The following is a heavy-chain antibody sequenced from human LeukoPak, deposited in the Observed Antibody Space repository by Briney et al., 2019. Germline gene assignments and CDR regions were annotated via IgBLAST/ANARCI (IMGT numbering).Heavy chain of an antibody. J-gene: IGHJ4*02. CDR2: IWYDGSNK. Sequence: GGSLRLSCAASGFTFSSYGMHWVRQAPGKGLEWVAVIWYDGSNKYYADSVKGRFTISRDNSKNTLYLQMNSLRAEDTAVYYCARDLILQRSFSEWDFDYWGQGTLVTVSS. D-gene: IGHD3-16*01. CDR3: ARDLILQRSFSEWDFDY. V-gene: IGHV3-33*01. CDR1: GFTFSSYG.